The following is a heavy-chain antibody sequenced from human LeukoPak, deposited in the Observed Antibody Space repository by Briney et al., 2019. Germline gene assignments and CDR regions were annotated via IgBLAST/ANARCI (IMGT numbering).Heavy chain of an antibody. V-gene: IGHV3-33*01. D-gene: IGHD5-18*01. CDR1: GLTFNSYG. CDR3: ARGKVDTAMVFDY. CDR2: IWYDGSNK. J-gene: IGHJ4*02. Sequence: GGSLRLSCAASGLTFNSYGMHWVRQAPGKGLEWVAVIWYDGSNKYYADSVKGRFTISRDNSKNTLYLQMNSLRAENTAVYYCARGKVDTAMVFDYWGQGILVTVSS.